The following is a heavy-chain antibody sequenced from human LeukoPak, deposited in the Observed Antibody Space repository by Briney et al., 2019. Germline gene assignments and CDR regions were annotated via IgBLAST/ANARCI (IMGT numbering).Heavy chain of an antibody. CDR3: ARDMQQLDREDY. CDR2: INPSGGST. J-gene: IGHJ4*02. Sequence: GASVKVSCKASGYTFTSYYMHWVRQPPGQGLEWMGIINPSGGSTSYAQKFQGRVTMTRDTSTSTVYMELSSLRSEDTAVYYCARDMQQLDREDYWGQGTLVTVSS. CDR1: GYTFTSYY. V-gene: IGHV1-46*01. D-gene: IGHD6-13*01.